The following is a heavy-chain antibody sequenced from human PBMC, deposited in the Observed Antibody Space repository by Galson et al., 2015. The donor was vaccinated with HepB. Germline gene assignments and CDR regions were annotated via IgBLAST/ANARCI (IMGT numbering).Heavy chain of an antibody. CDR3: ARDKYCSSTSCYKEEGGYYYYYYMDV. D-gene: IGHD2-2*02. V-gene: IGHV3-11*06. CDR1: GFTFSDYY. J-gene: IGHJ6*03. CDR2: ISSSSSYT. Sequence: SLRLSCAASGFTFSDYYMSWIRQAPGKGLEWVSYISSSSSYTNYADSVKGRFTISRDNAKNSLYLQMNSLRAEDTAVYYCARDKYCSSTSCYKEEGGYYYYYYMDVWGKGTTVTVSS.